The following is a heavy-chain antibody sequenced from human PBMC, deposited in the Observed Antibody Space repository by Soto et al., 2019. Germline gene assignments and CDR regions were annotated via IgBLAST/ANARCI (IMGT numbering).Heavy chain of an antibody. D-gene: IGHD1-7*01. CDR2: IYYSGST. J-gene: IGHJ6*02. CDR3: ARGTGTTYYYYYYGMDV. V-gene: IGHV4-59*01. Sequence: SETLSLTCTVSGGSISSYYWSWIRQPPGKGLEWIGYIYYSGSTNYNPSLKSRVTISVDTSKNQFPLKLSSVTAPDTAVYYCARGTGTTYYYYYYGMDVWGQGTTVTVSS. CDR1: GGSISSYY.